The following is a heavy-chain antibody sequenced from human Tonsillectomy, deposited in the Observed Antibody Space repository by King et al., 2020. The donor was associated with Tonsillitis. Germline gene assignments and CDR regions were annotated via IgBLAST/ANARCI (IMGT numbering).Heavy chain of an antibody. Sequence: VQLVESGGGVVQPGRSLRLSCAASGFTFSSYAMHWVRQAPGKGLEWVAVISYDGSNKYYADSVKGRFTISRDNSKNTLYLQMNSLRAEDTAVYYCARDPALGYCSGGSCYTTPAAAFDIWGQGTMVTVSS. V-gene: IGHV3-30-3*01. CDR3: ARDPALGYCSGGSCYTTPAAAFDI. CDR2: ISYDGSNK. D-gene: IGHD2-15*01. CDR1: GFTFSSYA. J-gene: IGHJ3*02.